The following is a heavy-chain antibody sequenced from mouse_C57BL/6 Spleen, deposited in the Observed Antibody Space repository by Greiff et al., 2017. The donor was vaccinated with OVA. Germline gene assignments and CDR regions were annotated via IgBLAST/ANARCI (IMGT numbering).Heavy chain of an antibody. Sequence: QVQLQQSGPELVKPGASVKISCKASGYAFSSSWMNWVKQRPGKGLEWIGRIYPGDGDTNYNGKFKGKATLTADKSSSTAYMQLSSLTSEDSAVYFCARSGYSNYLGAMDYWGQGTSVTVSS. CDR3: ARSGYSNYLGAMDY. D-gene: IGHD2-5*01. V-gene: IGHV1-82*01. CDR2: IYPGDGDT. CDR1: GYAFSSSW. J-gene: IGHJ4*01.